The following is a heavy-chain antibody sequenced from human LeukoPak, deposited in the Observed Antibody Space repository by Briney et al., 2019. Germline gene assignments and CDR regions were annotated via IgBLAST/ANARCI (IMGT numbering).Heavy chain of an antibody. Sequence: PGGSLRLSCAASGFTVSSNYMSWVRQAPGKGLEWVSVIYSGGSTYYADSVKGRFTISRDNSKNTLYLQMNSLRAEDTAVYYCAKVAAVGYLEDWGQGTLVTVSS. J-gene: IGHJ4*02. CDR1: GFTVSSNY. CDR2: IYSGGST. V-gene: IGHV3-66*01. D-gene: IGHD6-13*01. CDR3: AKVAAVGYLED.